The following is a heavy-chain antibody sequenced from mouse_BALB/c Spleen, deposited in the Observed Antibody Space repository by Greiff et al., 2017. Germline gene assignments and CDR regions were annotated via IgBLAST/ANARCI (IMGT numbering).Heavy chain of an antibody. CDR2: ISSGGGST. Sequence: DVKLVESGGGLVKPGGSLKLSCAASGFAFSSYDMSWVRQTPEKRLEWVAYISSGGGSTYYPDTVKGRFTISRDNAKNTLYLQMSSLKSEDTAMYYCARHYRYDDPYYAMDYWGQGTSVTVSS. CDR1: GFAFSSYD. V-gene: IGHV5-12-1*01. CDR3: ARHYRYDDPYYAMDY. D-gene: IGHD2-14*01. J-gene: IGHJ4*01.